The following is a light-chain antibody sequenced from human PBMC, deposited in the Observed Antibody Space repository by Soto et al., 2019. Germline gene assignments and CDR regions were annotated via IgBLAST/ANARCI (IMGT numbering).Light chain of an antibody. CDR2: EAS. J-gene: IGKJ1*01. CDR3: QQYYSDWT. V-gene: IGKV1-5*01. Sequence: DIQMTQSPSTLSASVGDRVTITCRASQSISGWLAWYQQKPGTAPKLLIYEASNLESGVPSRFSGGGSGTEFTLTISSLQPDDFATYYCQQYYSDWTFGQGTKVEIK. CDR1: QSISGW.